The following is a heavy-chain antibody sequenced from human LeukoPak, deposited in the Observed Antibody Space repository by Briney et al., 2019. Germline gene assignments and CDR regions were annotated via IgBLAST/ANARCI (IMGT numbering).Heavy chain of an antibody. J-gene: IGHJ4*02. V-gene: IGHV3-23*01. Sequence: GGSLTLSCVASGFSFDNYAMNWLRQAPGKGLEWVSLIIGSSGSTFYADSVKGRFTISRDKSKNTLYLQMNSRKAEDTAACYCANVAYRYIEIAYCEYCGQGSLGSVSS. CDR3: ANVAYRYIEIAYCEY. CDR1: GFSFDNYA. D-gene: IGHD2-21*01. CDR2: IIGSSGST.